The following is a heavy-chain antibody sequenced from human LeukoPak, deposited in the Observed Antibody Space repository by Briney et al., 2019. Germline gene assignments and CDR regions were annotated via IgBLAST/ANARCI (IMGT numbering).Heavy chain of an antibody. CDR1: GGSFSGYY. CDR2: INHSGST. CDR3: ARTKYYYGSGSNPLGSFDI. Sequence: SETLSLTCAVYGGSFSGYYWSWIRQPPGKGLEWIGEINHSGSTNYNPSLKSRVTISVDTSKNQFSLKLSSVTAADTAVYYCARTKYYYGSGSNPLGSFDIWGQGTMVTVSS. D-gene: IGHD3-10*01. J-gene: IGHJ3*02. V-gene: IGHV4-34*01.